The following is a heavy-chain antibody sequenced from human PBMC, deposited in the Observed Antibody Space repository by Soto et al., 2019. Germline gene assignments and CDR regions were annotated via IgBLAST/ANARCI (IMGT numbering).Heavy chain of an antibody. J-gene: IGHJ4*02. V-gene: IGHV1-69*13. CDR2: IIPIFGTA. D-gene: IGHD3-16*01. CDR1: GGTFSSYA. Sequence: GASVKVSCKASGGTFSSYAISWVRQAPGQGLEWMGGIIPIFGTANYAQKIQGRVTITADESTSTAYMELSSLRAEDTAVYYCARDPYFGAIDYWGLGTLVTVSS. CDR3: ARDPYFGAIDY.